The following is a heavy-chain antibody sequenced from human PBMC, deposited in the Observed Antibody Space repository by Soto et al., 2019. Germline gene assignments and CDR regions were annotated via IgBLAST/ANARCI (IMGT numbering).Heavy chain of an antibody. CDR3: ARAGITIFGVVITGFDY. V-gene: IGHV4-30-2*01. CDR2: IYHSGST. CDR1: GLVISGGHS. Sequence: GLVISGGHSLRRKRQPPGKGLEWVGYIYHSGSTYYNPSLKSRVTISVDRSKNQFSLKLSSVTAADTAVYYCARAGITIFGVVITGFDYWGQGTLVTVSS. J-gene: IGHJ4*02. D-gene: IGHD3-3*01.